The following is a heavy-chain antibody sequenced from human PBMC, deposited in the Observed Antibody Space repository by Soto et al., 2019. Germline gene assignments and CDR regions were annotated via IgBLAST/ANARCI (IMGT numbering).Heavy chain of an antibody. CDR2: INTYNGNT. J-gene: IGHJ6*02. CDR3: AMVDVYVTPSPQDV. D-gene: IGHD3-16*01. Sequence: QVQLVQSGAEVKNPGASVKVSCKTFGYTFTSYGIGWARQAPGQGLEWMGWINTYNGNTNYAQNLQGRVTLTTDTSTSTAYMELRSLRPNDTAIYYCAMVDVYVTPSPQDVWGQGTTVTVSS. V-gene: IGHV1-18*01. CDR1: GYTFTSYG.